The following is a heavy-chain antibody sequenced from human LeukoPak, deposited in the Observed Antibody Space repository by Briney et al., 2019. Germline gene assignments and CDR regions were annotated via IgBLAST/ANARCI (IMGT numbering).Heavy chain of an antibody. D-gene: IGHD3-10*01. CDR2: ISGSGGST. Sequence: GGSLRLSCAASGFTFSSYAMSWVRQAPGKGLEWVSAISGSGGSTYYADSVKGRFTISRDNSKNTLYLQMNSLRAEDTAVYHCAKSYGSGSHYGMDVWGQGTTVTVSS. CDR1: GFTFSSYA. V-gene: IGHV3-23*01. CDR3: AKSYGSGSHYGMDV. J-gene: IGHJ6*02.